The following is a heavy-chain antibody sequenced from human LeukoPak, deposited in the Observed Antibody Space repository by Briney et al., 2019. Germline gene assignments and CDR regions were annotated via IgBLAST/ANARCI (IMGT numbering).Heavy chain of an antibody. Sequence: SGALSLTFPVSGCSISSHYWSLVRPPPGKGLEWVGYIYYSWSTNYNPSLKSRVTISVDTSKNQFSLKLSSVTAADTAVYYCARESRTQCSGGSCYSYYYYYYGMDVWGQGTTVTVSS. V-gene: IGHV4-59*11. CDR2: IYYSWST. D-gene: IGHD2-15*01. J-gene: IGHJ6*02. CDR3: ARESRTQCSGGSCYSYYYYYYGMDV. CDR1: GCSISSHY.